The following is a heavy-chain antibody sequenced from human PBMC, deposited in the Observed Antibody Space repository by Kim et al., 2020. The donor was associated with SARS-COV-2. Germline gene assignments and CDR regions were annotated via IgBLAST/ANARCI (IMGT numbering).Heavy chain of an antibody. J-gene: IGHJ5*02. V-gene: IGHV1-69*13. CDR1: GGTFSSYA. Sequence: SVKVSCKASGGTFSSYAISWVRQAPGQGLEWMGGIIPIFGTANYAQKFQGRVTITADESTSTAYMELSSLRSEDTAVYYCARESGEVDYGVNWFDPWGQGTLVTVSS. CDR3: ARESGEVDYGVNWFDP. D-gene: IGHD4-17*01. CDR2: IIPIFGTA.